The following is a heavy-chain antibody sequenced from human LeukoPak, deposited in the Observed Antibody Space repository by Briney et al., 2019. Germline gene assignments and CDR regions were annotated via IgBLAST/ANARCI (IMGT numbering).Heavy chain of an antibody. CDR2: VNSNGGT. Sequence: SETLSLTCTVSGGSISTFSWNWIRQPPGQGLEWIGYVNSNGGTYNNPSLKSRVTVSLDMSKNQFSLKLGSATAADTAVYYCARDAGGTWFDPWGQGILVTVSS. V-gene: IGHV4-59*01. CDR1: GGSISTFS. J-gene: IGHJ5*02. CDR3: ARDAGGTWFDP.